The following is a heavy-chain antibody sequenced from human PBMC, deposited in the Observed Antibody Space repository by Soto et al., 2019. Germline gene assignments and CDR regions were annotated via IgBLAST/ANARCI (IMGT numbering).Heavy chain of an antibody. CDR1: GFTLYNYC. Sequence: ASMKVSRKASGFTLYNYCISWGRQAPGQRAGRVGWISAYNGNTNYAQKLQGRVTMTTDTSTSTAYMELRSLRSDDTAVYYCARDWEDIVVVVAAADYYYGMDVWGQGTTVTVSS. CDR2: ISAYNGNT. V-gene: IGHV1-18*01. J-gene: IGHJ6*02. D-gene: IGHD2-15*01. CDR3: ARDWEDIVVVVAAADYYYGMDV.